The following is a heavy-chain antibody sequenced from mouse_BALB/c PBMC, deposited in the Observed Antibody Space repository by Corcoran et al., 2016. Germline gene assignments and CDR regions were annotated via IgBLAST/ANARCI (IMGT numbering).Heavy chain of an antibody. J-gene: IGHJ1*01. CDR2: IDPANGNT. CDR1: GFNIKDTY. V-gene: IGHV14-3*02. Sequence: EVQLQQSGSELVKPGASVKLSCTASGFNIKDTYMHWVKQRPEQGLEWIGRIDPANGNTKYDPKFQGKATITADTSSNTAYLQHSSLTSEDTAVYYCADWEWYFDVWGAGTTVTVSS. CDR3: ADWEWYFDV. D-gene: IGHD4-1*01.